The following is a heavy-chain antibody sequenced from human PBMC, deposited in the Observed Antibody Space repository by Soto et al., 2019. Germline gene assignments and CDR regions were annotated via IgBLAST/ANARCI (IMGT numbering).Heavy chain of an antibody. J-gene: IGHJ4*02. CDR2: IWYDGSNK. CDR1: GFTFSSYG. CDR3: ARDVGHTVVTPTALDY. D-gene: IGHD2-21*02. V-gene: IGHV3-33*01. Sequence: GGSLRLSCAASGFTFSSYGMHWVRQAPGKGLEWVAVIWYDGSNKYYADSVKGRFTISRDNSKNTLYLQMNSLRAEDTAVYYCARDVGHTVVTPTALDYWGQGTLVTVSS.